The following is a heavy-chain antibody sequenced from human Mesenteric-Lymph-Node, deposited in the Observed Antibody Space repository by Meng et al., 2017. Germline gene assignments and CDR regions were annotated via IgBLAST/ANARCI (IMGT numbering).Heavy chain of an antibody. CDR3: ARDYYDSSGINDAFDI. D-gene: IGHD3-22*01. Sequence: QVRLQGSGPVLGKPSQTLSLTCTVSGGATSSGSNFWSCIRQPAGKGLEWIGRIYTSGSTNYNPSLKSRVTISVDTSKNQFSLKLNSVTAADTAVYYCARDYYDSSGINDAFDIWGQGTMVTVSS. CDR2: IYTSGST. CDR1: GGATSSGSNF. V-gene: IGHV4-61*02. J-gene: IGHJ3*02.